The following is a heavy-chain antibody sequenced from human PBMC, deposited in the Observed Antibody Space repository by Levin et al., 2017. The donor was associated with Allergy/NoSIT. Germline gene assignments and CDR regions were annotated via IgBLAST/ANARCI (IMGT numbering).Heavy chain of an antibody. CDR2: ISSSVTTI. J-gene: IGHJ5*02. CDR3: ARTFYYGSGSYVVDP. CDR1: GFTFSDYY. Sequence: PGGSLRLSCAASGFTFSDYYMSWIRQAPGKGLEWVSYISSSVTTIHYADSVKGRFTISRDNAKNSLYLQMNSLRAEDTAVYYCARTFYYGSGSYVVDPWGQGTLVIVSS. V-gene: IGHV3-11*01. D-gene: IGHD3-10*01.